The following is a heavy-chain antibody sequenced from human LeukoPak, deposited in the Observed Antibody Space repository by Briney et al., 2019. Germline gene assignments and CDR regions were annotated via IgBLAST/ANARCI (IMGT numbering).Heavy chain of an antibody. CDR3: ARGGDWNYSDY. CDR2: IYSGGST. V-gene: IGHV3-53*01. CDR1: GFTVSSNY. J-gene: IGHJ4*02. D-gene: IGHD2-21*02. Sequence: PGGSLRLSCAASGFTVSSNYMNWVRQAPGKGLEWVSVIYSGGSTYYADSVKGRFTISRDNAKNTLYLQMNSLRAEDTAVYYCARGGDWNYSDYWGQGTLVTVSS.